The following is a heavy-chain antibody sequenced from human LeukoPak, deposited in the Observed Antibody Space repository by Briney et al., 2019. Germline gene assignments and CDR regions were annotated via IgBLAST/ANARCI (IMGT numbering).Heavy chain of an antibody. CDR2: IYYSGST. D-gene: IGHD3-10*01. CDR3: ARVLSGWFYFDY. J-gene: IGHJ4*02. Sequence: PSETLSLTCTVSGGSISSYYWSWIRQPPGKGLEWIGYIYYSGSTNYNPSLKSRVTISVDTSKNQFSLKLSSVTAADTAVYYCARVLSGWFYFDYWGQGALVTVSS. CDR1: GGSISSYY. V-gene: IGHV4-59*01.